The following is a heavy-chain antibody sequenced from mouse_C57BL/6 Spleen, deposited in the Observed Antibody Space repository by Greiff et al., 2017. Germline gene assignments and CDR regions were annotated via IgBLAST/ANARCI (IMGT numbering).Heavy chain of an antibody. CDR2: IRNKANGYTT. V-gene: IGHV7-3*01. CDR1: GFTFTDYY. Sequence: EVKLEESGGGLVQPGGSLSLSCAASGFTFTDYYMSWVRQPPGKALEWLGFIRNKANGYTTKYSASVKGRFTISRDNSQSILYLQMSALRAEDSAAYYCARCVATRGYYFDYWGQGTTLTVSS. CDR3: ARCVATRGYYFDY. D-gene: IGHD1-1*01. J-gene: IGHJ2*01.